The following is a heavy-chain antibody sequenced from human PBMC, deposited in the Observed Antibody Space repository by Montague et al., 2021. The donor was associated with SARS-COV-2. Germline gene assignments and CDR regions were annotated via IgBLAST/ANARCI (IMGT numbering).Heavy chain of an antibody. V-gene: IGHV3-48*03. D-gene: IGHD3-3*01. Sequence: SLRLSCAASGFTFSSYAMHWVRQAPGKGLEWVSHISRSGSTIYYADSVKGRFTISRDNAKNSLYLQMNSLRAEDTAVYYCARDNVAVGNEWFSYYYCMDVWGKGTTVTVSS. CDR2: ISRSGSTI. J-gene: IGHJ6*03. CDR3: ARDNVAVGNEWFSYYYCMDV. CDR1: GFTFSSYA.